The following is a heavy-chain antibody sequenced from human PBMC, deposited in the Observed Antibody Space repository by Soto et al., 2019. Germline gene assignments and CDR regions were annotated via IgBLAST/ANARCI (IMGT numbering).Heavy chain of an antibody. CDR1: GFTFSSYG. D-gene: IGHD3-10*01. CDR2: ISYDGSNK. V-gene: IGHV3-30*18. J-gene: IGHJ3*02. CDR3: AKDFGSQALGAFDI. Sequence: GGSLRLSCAASGFTFSSYGMHWVRQAPGKGLEWVAVISYDGSNKYYADSVKGRFTISRDNSKNTLYLQMNSLRAGDTAVYYCAKDFGSQALGAFDIWGQGTMVTVSS.